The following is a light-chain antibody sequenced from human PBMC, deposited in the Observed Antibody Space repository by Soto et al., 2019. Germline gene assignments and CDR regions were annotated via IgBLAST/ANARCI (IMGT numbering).Light chain of an antibody. J-gene: IGKJ1*01. V-gene: IGKV3-15*01. CDR3: QQYNNWPPSWT. CDR1: QTVNNN. CDR2: GAS. Sequence: VMTQAPATLSVSPGEGATLSCRASQTVNNNVAWYQLKDGQVPRLLIYGASTRATDIPARFSGSGSGTEFTLTISSLQSEDSAVYYCQQYNNWPPSWTFGQGTKVEVK.